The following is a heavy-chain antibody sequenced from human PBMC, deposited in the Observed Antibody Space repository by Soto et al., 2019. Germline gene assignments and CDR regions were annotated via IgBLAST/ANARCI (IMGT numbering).Heavy chain of an antibody. V-gene: IGHV1-18*01. Sequence: ASVKVSCKASGYTFTSYGISWVRQAPGQGLEWMGWISAYNGNTNYAQKLQGRVTMTTDTSTSTAYMELRSLRSDDTAVYYCARDESPSGEQLVPAYWGQGTLVTVSS. CDR2: ISAYNGNT. CDR3: ARDESPSGEQLVPAY. CDR1: GYTFTSYG. D-gene: IGHD6-6*01. J-gene: IGHJ4*02.